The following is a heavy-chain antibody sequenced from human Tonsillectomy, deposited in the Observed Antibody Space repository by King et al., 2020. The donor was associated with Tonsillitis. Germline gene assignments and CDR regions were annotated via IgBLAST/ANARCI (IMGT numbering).Heavy chain of an antibody. V-gene: IGHV4-59*01. CDR1: GASINNYY. Sequence: QLQESGPGLVMPSETLSLTCTVSGASINNYYWSWIRQPPGKGLEWIGYIYFTGNTNYNPSLRSRVTISIDTSKTRFSLKINSVTAEDTAVYYCARGPTYGDYNDRGQGTLVTVSS. J-gene: IGHJ4*02. D-gene: IGHD4-17*01. CDR3: ARGPTYGDYND. CDR2: IYFTGNT.